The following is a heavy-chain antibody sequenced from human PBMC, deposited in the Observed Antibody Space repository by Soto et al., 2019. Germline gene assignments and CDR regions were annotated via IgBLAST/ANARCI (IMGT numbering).Heavy chain of an antibody. J-gene: IGHJ6*02. CDR2: IWYDGSNK. CDR3: ARDPYIVVVPAAIPDYYGMDV. V-gene: IGHV3-33*01. Sequence: PGGSLRLSCAASGFTFSSYGMHWVRQAPGKGLEWVAVIWYDGSNKYYADSVKGRFTVSRDNSKNTLYLQMNSLRAEDTAVYYCARDPYIVVVPAAIPDYYGMDVWGQGTTVTVSS. D-gene: IGHD2-2*02. CDR1: GFTFSSYG.